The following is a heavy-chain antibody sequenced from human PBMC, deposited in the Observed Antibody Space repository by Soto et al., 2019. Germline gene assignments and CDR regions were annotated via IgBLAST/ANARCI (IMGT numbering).Heavy chain of an antibody. Sequence: QAHLVESGGGVVQPGRSLRLSCAASGFTFSTYGMHWVRQAPGKGLEWVAIIWYDGSNKYYADSVKGRFTISRDDSKNTLYLQMNSLRVEDTAVYFCARDASAYDGGWYPRSFDPWGQGTLVTVSS. CDR2: IWYDGSNK. V-gene: IGHV3-33*01. D-gene: IGHD6-19*01. J-gene: IGHJ5*02. CDR3: ARDASAYDGGWYPRSFDP. CDR1: GFTFSTYG.